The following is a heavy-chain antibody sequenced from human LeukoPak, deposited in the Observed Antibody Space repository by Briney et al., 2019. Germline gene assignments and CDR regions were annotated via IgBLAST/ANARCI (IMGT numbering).Heavy chain of an antibody. Sequence: PSQTLSLTCAVSVGFISSGGYSWSWIRQPPGKGLEWIGYIYHSRSTYYNPSLKSPVTISVNRSKNQFTLKLSSVTAADTAVYYCAGASYSTSFDYWGQGTLVTGSS. CDR1: VGFISSGGYS. CDR3: AGASYSTSFDY. J-gene: IGHJ4*02. V-gene: IGHV4-30-2*01. D-gene: IGHD5/OR15-5a*01. CDR2: IYHSRST.